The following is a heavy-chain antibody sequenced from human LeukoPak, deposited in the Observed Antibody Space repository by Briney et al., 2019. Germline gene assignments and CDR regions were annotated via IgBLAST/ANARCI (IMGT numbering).Heavy chain of an antibody. D-gene: IGHD3-10*01. CDR1: GFTFSNFA. V-gene: IGHV3-23*01. CDR2: LSSGGRGT. J-gene: IGHJ5*02. Sequence: GGSLRLSCAASGFTFSNFAMSWVRQAPGKGLQWVSGLSSGGRGTFYTDSVKGRFTISRDNSKNTLYLQMNSLRADDTAVYYCAKDRGVGVSNWFDPWGQGTLVTVSS. CDR3: AKDRGVGVSNWFDP.